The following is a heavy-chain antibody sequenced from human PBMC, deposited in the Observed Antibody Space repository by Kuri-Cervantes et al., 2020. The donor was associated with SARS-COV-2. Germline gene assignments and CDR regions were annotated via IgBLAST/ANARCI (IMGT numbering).Heavy chain of an antibody. J-gene: IGHJ4*02. V-gene: IGHV4-4*07. D-gene: IGHD2/OR15-2a*01. CDR2: IHTSGSS. CDR3: AREGGDGYTTFSAFNY. CDR1: GDSGSISSYY. Sequence: SETLSLTCSVSGDSGSISSYYWSWIRRPAGKGLEWIGRIHTSGSSNYNPSLRSRVTMSVDTSKNQVSLKLRSVTAADTAVYYCAREGGDGYTTFSAFNYWGQGTLVTVSS.